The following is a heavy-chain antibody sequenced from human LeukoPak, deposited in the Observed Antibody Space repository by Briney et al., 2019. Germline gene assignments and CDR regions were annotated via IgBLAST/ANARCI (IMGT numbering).Heavy chain of an antibody. V-gene: IGHV4-34*01. CDR2: INHSGST. Sequence: PSETLSLTCAVYGGSFGGYYWSWVRQPPGKGLEWIGEINHSGSTNYNPSLKSRVTISVDTSQNQFSLKLSSVTAADTAVYYCAIFPVGIAAAGTLYWGQGTLVTVSS. CDR1: GGSFGGYY. D-gene: IGHD6-13*01. J-gene: IGHJ4*02. CDR3: AIFPVGIAAAGTLY.